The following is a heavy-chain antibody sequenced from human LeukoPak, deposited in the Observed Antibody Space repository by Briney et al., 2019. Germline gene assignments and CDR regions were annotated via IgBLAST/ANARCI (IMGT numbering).Heavy chain of an antibody. D-gene: IGHD4-11*01. CDR3: ARDRGYSTFDF. CDR1: GFAFSSFW. Sequence: GGLRRLSCGASGFAFSSFWMSGVGQGPGKGLELVANINQDESEENFVDSVKARFSISRDNANRSLYLQMNSLRAEDTAMYYCARDRGYSTFDFWGQGTLVTVSS. J-gene: IGHJ4*02. V-gene: IGHV3-7*04. CDR2: INQDESEE.